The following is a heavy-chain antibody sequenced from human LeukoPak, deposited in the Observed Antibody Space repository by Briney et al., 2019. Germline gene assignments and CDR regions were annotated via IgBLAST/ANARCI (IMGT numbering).Heavy chain of an antibody. Sequence: GGSLTLSCAASGFTFSDYYMGWIRQAPGKGLEWVSYISGSRNIMYYADSVKGRFTISRDNAKNSLFLQMTSLRAEDTAVYYCARGDTYYDFWSGYSYYYYMDVWGKGTTVTVTS. CDR3: ARGDTYYDFWSGYSYYYYMDV. D-gene: IGHD3-3*01. V-gene: IGHV3-11*01. CDR1: GFTFSDYY. CDR2: ISGSRNIM. J-gene: IGHJ6*03.